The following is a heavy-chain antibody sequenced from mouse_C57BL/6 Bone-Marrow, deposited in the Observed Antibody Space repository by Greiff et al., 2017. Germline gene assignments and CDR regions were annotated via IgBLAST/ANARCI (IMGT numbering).Heavy chain of an antibody. CDR2: IHPNSGST. V-gene: IGHV1-64*01. Sequence: VQLQQPGAELVKPGASVKLSCKASGYTFTSYWMHWVKQRPGQGLEWIGMIHPNSGSTNYNEMFKSKATLTVDKSSSTAYMQLSSLTSEDSAVYSCAREGYCGSSRPWYFDVWGTGTTVTVSS. J-gene: IGHJ1*03. D-gene: IGHD1-1*01. CDR3: AREGYCGSSRPWYFDV. CDR1: GYTFTSYW.